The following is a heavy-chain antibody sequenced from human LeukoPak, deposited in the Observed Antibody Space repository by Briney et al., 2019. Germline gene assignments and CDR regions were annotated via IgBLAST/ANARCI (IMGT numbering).Heavy chain of an antibody. D-gene: IGHD6-25*01. Sequence: GSLRLSCAASGFSFSNFAMTWVRQAPGKGLEWVSAISTTGGTTWYADSVKGRFTVSRDNSKNTVYLQMNSLTAEDTAVYYRAKTAQFDSWGQGTLVTVSS. CDR1: GFSFSNFA. CDR3: AKTAQFDS. J-gene: IGHJ4*02. V-gene: IGHV3-23*01. CDR2: ISTTGGTT.